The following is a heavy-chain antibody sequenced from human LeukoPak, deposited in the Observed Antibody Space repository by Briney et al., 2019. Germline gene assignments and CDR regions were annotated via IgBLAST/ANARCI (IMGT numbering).Heavy chain of an antibody. CDR2: SYYSGST. D-gene: IGHD1-1*01. J-gene: IGHJ4*02. CDR1: GGSISSGGYS. CDR3: ARLGSTGTTVFDY. V-gene: IGHV4-30-4*07. Sequence: PSETLSVTCAVSGGSISSGGYSWSWIRQPPGKGLEWIGYSYYSGSTYYNPSLKSRVTISVDTSKNQFSLKLSSVTAADTAVYYCARLGSTGTTVFDYWGQGTLVTVSS.